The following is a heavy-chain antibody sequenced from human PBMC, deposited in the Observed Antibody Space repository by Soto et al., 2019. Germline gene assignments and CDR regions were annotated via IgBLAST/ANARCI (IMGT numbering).Heavy chain of an antibody. D-gene: IGHD7-27*01. CDR1: GGSISNHY. J-gene: IGHJ4*02. Sequence: QVQLQESGPGLVKPSETLSLTCTVSGGSISNHYWSWIRQPPGQGLEWIGYIYYNGNTNYNPSLKILVTMAVDPSKNQISLRLSSVTAADTAVYYCARANWYSEYWGQGTLVTVSS. CDR2: IYYNGNT. CDR3: ARANWYSEY. V-gene: IGHV4-59*11.